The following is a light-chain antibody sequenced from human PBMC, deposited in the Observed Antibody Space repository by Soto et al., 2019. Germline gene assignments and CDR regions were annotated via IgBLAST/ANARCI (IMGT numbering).Light chain of an antibody. Sequence: QSVLTQPPSLSGAPGQRVTISCTGSGSNIGAPYDVHWYQHLPGTAPKLLIYGSTNRPSGVPGRFSGSKSGTSASLAITGLQAEDEADYYYQSYDSSLSGYVFGAGTKVTVL. J-gene: IGLJ1*01. V-gene: IGLV1-40*01. CDR3: QSYDSSLSGYV. CDR1: GSNIGAPYD. CDR2: GST.